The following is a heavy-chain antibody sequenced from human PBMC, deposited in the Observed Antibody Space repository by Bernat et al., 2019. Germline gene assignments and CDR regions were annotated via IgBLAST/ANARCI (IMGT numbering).Heavy chain of an antibody. J-gene: IGHJ6*04. D-gene: IGHD1-26*01. V-gene: IGHV1-69*06. Sequence: QVQLVQSGAEVKKPGSSVKVSCKASGGTFSSYAISWVRQAPGQGLEWMGGIIPIFGTANYAQKFQGRVTITADKSTSTAYMELSSLRSEDTAVYYCASAEFGMRATSTLVDYGMDVWGKGTTVTVSS. CDR2: IIPIFGTA. CDR3: ASAEFGMRATSTLVDYGMDV. CDR1: GGTFSSYA.